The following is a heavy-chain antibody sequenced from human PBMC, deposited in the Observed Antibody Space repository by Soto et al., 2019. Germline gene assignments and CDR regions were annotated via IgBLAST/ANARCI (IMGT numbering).Heavy chain of an antibody. D-gene: IGHD6-6*01. Sequence: EVQLLESGGGLVQPGGSLRLSCAASGFTFSSYAMSWVRQAPGKGLEWVSAISGSGGSTYYADSVKGRFTISRDNSKNTLYLQMNSLRAEDTAVYYCAKSLGSSSFFLRSPGYFDLWGRGTLVTVSS. CDR1: GFTFSSYA. V-gene: IGHV3-23*01. CDR3: AKSLGSSSFFLRSPGYFDL. CDR2: ISGSGGST. J-gene: IGHJ2*01.